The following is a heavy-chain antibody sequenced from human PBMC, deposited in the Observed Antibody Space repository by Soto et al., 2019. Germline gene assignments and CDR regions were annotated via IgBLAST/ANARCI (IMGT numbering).Heavy chain of an antibody. Sequence: GGSLRLSCAASGFTFSSYGMHWVRQAPGKGLEWVAVIWNDGINKYYVDSVKGRFTISRDNGKSSLYLHMNDLGVEDTAVYYCARESFYNDTSGSFDLWGHGTLVTVSS. CDR2: IWNDGINK. CDR3: ARESFYNDTSGSFDL. V-gene: IGHV3-33*01. D-gene: IGHD3-22*01. CDR1: GFTFSSYG. J-gene: IGHJ4*01.